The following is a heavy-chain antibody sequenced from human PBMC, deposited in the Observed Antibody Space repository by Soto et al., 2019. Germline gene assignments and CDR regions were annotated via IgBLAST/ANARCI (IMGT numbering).Heavy chain of an antibody. V-gene: IGHV1-2*02. Sequence: ASVKVSCKASGYTFTGYYMHWVRQAPGQGLEWMGWINPNSGGTNYAQKFQGRVTMTRDTSISTAYMELSRLRSDDTAVYYCARANYGGSYQGYFDYWGQGTLVTVSS. CDR3: ARANYGGSYQGYFDY. J-gene: IGHJ4*02. CDR1: GYTFTGYY. CDR2: INPNSGGT. D-gene: IGHD1-26*01.